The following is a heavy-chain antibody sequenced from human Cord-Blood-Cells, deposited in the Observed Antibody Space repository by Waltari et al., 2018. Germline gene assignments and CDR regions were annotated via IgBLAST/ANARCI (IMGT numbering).Heavy chain of an antibody. CDR2: FDPEDGET. Sequence: QVQLVQSGAEVKKPGASVKVSCKVSGYTLTELSMHWVRQAPGQGLEWMGGFDPEDGETIYAQKFQGRVTMTEDTSTDTAYMELSSLRSEDTAVYYCATDRSLVAARPMWFWGFDYWGQGTLVTVSS. J-gene: IGHJ4*02. V-gene: IGHV1-24*01. D-gene: IGHD6-6*01. CDR1: GYTLTELS. CDR3: ATDRSLVAARPMWFWGFDY.